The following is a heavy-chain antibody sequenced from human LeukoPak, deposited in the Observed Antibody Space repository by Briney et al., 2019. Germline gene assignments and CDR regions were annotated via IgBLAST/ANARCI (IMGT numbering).Heavy chain of an antibody. CDR3: AKDKTTIGYCSSTSCFSMTDY. D-gene: IGHD2-2*01. V-gene: IGHV3-30*02. CDR1: GFSFSNYG. CDR2: IRYDGTNT. J-gene: IGHJ4*02. Sequence: GGSLRLSCAASGFSFSNYGMHWVRQAPGKGLEWVAFIRYDGTNTHYADSVKSRFTISRDNSKNTLYLQMNSLRAEDTAVYYCAKDKTTIGYCSSTSCFSMTDYWGQGTLVTVSS.